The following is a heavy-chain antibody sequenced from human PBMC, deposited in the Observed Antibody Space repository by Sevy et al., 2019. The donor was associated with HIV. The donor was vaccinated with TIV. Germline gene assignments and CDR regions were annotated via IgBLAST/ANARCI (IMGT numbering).Heavy chain of an antibody. Sequence: HSETLSLTCTVSGGSINSDHWNWIRQPPGKGLEWIGYVYYTGGTNYNPSLKNRVTISVDRTKNQFSLKLTSVTAADTAVYDCARRNDFDFWGQGTMVTVSS. V-gene: IGHV4-59*08. J-gene: IGHJ3*01. CDR3: ARRNDFDF. CDR1: GGSINSDH. CDR2: VYYTGGT.